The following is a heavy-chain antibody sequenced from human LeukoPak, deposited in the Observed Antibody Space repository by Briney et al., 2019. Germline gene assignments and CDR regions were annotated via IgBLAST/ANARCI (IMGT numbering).Heavy chain of an antibody. D-gene: IGHD6-13*01. J-gene: IGHJ6*03. Sequence: SETLSLTCAVYGGSFSGYYWSWIRQPPGKGLEWIGEINHSGSTNYNPSLKSRVTISVDTSKNQFSLKLSSVTAADTAVYYCARHNRQQLPYYYYYYMDVWGKGTTVTVSS. CDR1: GGSFSGYY. CDR2: INHSGST. CDR3: ARHNRQQLPYYYYYYMDV. V-gene: IGHV4-34*01.